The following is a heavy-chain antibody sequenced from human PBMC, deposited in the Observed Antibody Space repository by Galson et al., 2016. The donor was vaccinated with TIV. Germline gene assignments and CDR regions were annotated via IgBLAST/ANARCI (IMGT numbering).Heavy chain of an antibody. Sequence: SVKVSCKASGDTFSSYPINWVRQALGQGLEWMGGINPIFGTDYAQKFQGRVTMTRDTSTSTAYTQVTSLTSEGTAGYFCARDLKPVIEDFAWGSSGFWGQGTLVTVSS. CDR2: INPIFGT. D-gene: IGHD3-16*01. CDR3: ARDLKPVIEDFAWGSSGF. V-gene: IGHV1-2*02. CDR1: GDTFSSYP. J-gene: IGHJ1*01.